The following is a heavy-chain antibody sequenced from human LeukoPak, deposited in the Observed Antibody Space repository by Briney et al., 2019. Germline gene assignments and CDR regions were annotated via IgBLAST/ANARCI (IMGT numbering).Heavy chain of an antibody. CDR3: ARGISDEGFDY. Sequence: ASVKVSCKASGYTFTSYAMNWVRQDPGQGLEWMGWINTNTGNPTYAQGSTGRFVFSLDTSVSTAYLQISSLKAEDTAVYYCARGISDEGFDYWGQGTLVTVSS. D-gene: IGHD3-3*02. CDR2: INTNTGNP. CDR1: GYTFTSYA. V-gene: IGHV7-4-1*02. J-gene: IGHJ4*02.